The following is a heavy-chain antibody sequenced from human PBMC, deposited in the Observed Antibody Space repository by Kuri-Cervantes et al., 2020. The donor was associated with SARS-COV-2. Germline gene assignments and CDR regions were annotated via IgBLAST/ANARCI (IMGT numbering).Heavy chain of an antibody. Sequence: ESLKISCTVSCGSISSSSYYWGWIRQPPGKGLEWIGEINHSGSTNYNPSLKSRVTISVDTSKNQFSLKLSSVTAADTAVYYCAREVSSEQLVAFDYWGQGTLVTVSS. V-gene: IGHV4-39*07. CDR2: INHSGST. J-gene: IGHJ4*02. CDR3: AREVSSEQLVAFDY. CDR1: CGSISSSSYY. D-gene: IGHD6-6*01.